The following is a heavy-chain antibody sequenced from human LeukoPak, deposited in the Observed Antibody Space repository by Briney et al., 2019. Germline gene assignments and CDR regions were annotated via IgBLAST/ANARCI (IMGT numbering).Heavy chain of an antibody. CDR3: ARVRSSGYVDY. CDR1: GGSISSGGYY. J-gene: IGHJ4*01. V-gene: IGHV4-31*03. Sequence: PSETLPLTCTVSGGSISSGGYYWSWIRQHPGKGLEWIGYIYYSGSTYYNPSLKSRVTISVDTSKNQFSLKLSSVTAADTAVYYCARVRSSGYVDYWGQGTLVTASS. D-gene: IGHD3-22*01. CDR2: IYYSGST.